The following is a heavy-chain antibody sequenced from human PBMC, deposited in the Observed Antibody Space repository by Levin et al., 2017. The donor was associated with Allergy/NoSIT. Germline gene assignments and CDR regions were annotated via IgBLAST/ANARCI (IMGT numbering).Heavy chain of an antibody. J-gene: IGHJ3*02. CDR3: ASPGGYCSGGSCYRRFGYAFDI. CDR2: IYYSGST. V-gene: IGHV4-59*01. Sequence: PSQTLSLTCTVSGGSIRSSYWSWIRQPPGKGLEWIGYIYYSGSTNYNPSLKSRVTISVDTSKNQFSLKLSSVTAADTAVYYCASPGGYCSGGSCYRRFGYAFDIWGQGTMVTVSS. CDR1: GGSIRSSY. D-gene: IGHD2-15*01.